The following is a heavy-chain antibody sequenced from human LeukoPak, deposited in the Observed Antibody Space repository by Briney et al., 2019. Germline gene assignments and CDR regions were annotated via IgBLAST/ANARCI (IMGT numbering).Heavy chain of an antibody. D-gene: IGHD3-10*01. J-gene: IGHJ5*02. CDR3: ARKITMVREFDP. Sequence: SVKVSCKASGGTFSSYAISWVRQAPGQGLEWMGGIIPIFGTANYAQKFQGRVTITADESTSTAYMELSSLRSENTAVYYCARKITMVREFDPWGQGTLVTVSS. CDR2: IIPIFGTA. V-gene: IGHV1-69*13. CDR1: GGTFSSYA.